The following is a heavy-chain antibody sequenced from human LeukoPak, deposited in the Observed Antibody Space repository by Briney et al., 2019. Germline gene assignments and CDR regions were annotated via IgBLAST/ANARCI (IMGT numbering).Heavy chain of an antibody. J-gene: IGHJ5*02. D-gene: IGHD1-7*01. V-gene: IGHV4-39*01. CDR3: ARRNWNYENWLDP. CDR2: IYYTGNT. CDR1: GGSISSSAYY. Sequence: PSETLSLTCTVSGGSISSSAYYWGWIRQPPGKGLEWIGSIYYTGNTYYNPSLKSRVTISVDTSNYQFFLKLTSVAAADTAGCYCARRNWNYENWLDPWGQGTLVTVSS.